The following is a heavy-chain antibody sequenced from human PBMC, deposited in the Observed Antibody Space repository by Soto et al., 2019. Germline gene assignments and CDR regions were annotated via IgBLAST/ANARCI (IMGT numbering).Heavy chain of an antibody. D-gene: IGHD3-22*01. CDR1: GYSFSSYG. Sequence: QAQLVQSGAEVKKPGASVKVSCKASGYSFSSYGITWVRQAPGQGLEWLGWISPYNDDRKYAQRLQGRVTMTTDTSTRTAYMDIRGLRSDDTAIYYCARGGYYDSSGARNYHYYGMDVWGQGTTVTVSS. J-gene: IGHJ6*02. CDR3: ARGGYYDSSGARNYHYYGMDV. V-gene: IGHV1-18*01. CDR2: ISPYNDDR.